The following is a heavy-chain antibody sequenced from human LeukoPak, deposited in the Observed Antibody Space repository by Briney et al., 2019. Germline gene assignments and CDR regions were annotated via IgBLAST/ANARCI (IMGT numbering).Heavy chain of an antibody. CDR3: ARDLVQIRQQLVLGAFDI. V-gene: IGHV1-69*05. CDR2: IIPIFGTA. J-gene: IGHJ3*02. CDR1: GGTFSSYA. Sequence: SVKVSCKASGGTFSSYAISWVRQAPGQGLEWMGGIIPIFGTANYAQKFQGRVTITTDESTSTAYMELSSLRSEDTAVYYCARDLVQIRQQLVLGAFDIWGQGTMVTVSS. D-gene: IGHD6-13*01.